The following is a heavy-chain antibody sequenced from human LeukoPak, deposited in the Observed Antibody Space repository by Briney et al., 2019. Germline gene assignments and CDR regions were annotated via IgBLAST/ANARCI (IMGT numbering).Heavy chain of an antibody. Sequence: SETLSLTCTVSGGSITNYYWSWIRQPPGKGLEWIGYIFYTGSTNYNPSLKSRLTISLDTSKNQFSLKVSSVTAADTAVYYCARVRFDWNDYYHYMDVWGKGTTVTVSS. V-gene: IGHV4-59*01. D-gene: IGHD1-1*01. CDR1: GGSITNYY. CDR3: ARVRFDWNDYYHYMDV. J-gene: IGHJ6*03. CDR2: IFYTGST.